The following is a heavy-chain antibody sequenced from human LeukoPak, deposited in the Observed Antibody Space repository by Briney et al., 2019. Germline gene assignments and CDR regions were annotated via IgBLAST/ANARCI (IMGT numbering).Heavy chain of an antibody. CDR1: LYTSSRYY. CDR2: FNPKRGGA. J-gene: IGHJ4*02. D-gene: IGHD6-19*01. Sequence: GASVRVSRTAYLYTSSRYYMHSVRQTPGQGVVWVGGFNPKRGGAQDAQKFQGRDTMTTDTPISTASMEMSRLRADETRAYYYARDHVSRYSSGLNEKFDYWGERALVTVSS. V-gene: IGHV1-2*02. CDR3: ARDHVSRYSSGLNEKFDY.